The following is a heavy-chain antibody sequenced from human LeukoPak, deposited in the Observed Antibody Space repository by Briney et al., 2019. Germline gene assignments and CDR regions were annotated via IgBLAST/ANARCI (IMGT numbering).Heavy chain of an antibody. J-gene: IGHJ4*02. V-gene: IGHV3-7*01. Sequence: GGSLRLSCAVSGFSFSDYWMSWVRQAPGKRLEWVANIKEDGSDIYYVDSVKGRFTISRDNAGNTLYLQMNRLRAEDTAVYYCARDPGIAAAGTVGYFDYWGQGNLVTVSS. CDR1: GFSFSDYW. CDR3: ARDPGIAAAGTVGYFDY. D-gene: IGHD6-13*01. CDR2: IKEDGSDI.